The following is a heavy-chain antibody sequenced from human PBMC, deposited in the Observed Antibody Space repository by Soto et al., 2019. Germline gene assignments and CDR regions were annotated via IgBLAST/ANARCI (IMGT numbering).Heavy chain of an antibody. V-gene: IGHV5-51*01. CDR1: GYSFTSYW. CDR3: ARLGYYDILAGYYGPNDV. D-gene: IGHD3-9*01. J-gene: IGHJ6*02. CDR2: IYPGDSDT. Sequence: GESLKISCKGSGYSFTSYWIGWVRQMPGKGLEWMGIIYPGDSDTRYSPSFQGQVTISADKSISTAYLQWSSLKASDTAMYYCARLGYYDILAGYYGPNDVWGQGTTVTVSS.